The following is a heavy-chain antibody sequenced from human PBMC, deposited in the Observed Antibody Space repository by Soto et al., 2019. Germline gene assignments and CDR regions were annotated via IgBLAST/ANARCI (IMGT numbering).Heavy chain of an antibody. Sequence: PGGSLRLSCAASGFTFSSYAMHWVRQAPGKGLEWVAVISYDGSNKYYADPVKGRFPISRDNSKNTLYLQMNSLRAEDTAVYYCERGLGITMIVVANYWGQGTLVTVSS. CDR1: GFTFSSYA. D-gene: IGHD3-22*01. V-gene: IGHV3-30-3*01. J-gene: IGHJ4*02. CDR2: ISYDGSNK. CDR3: ERGLGITMIVVANY.